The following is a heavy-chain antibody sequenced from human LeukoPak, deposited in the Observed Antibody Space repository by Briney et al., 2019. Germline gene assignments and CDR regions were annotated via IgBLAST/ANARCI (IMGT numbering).Heavy chain of an antibody. CDR3: AKVDVGGWFNY. CDR1: GFTFSSYA. D-gene: IGHD6-19*01. Sequence: GGSLRLSCAASGFTFSSYAMSWVRQAPGKGLEWVSAISGSGGSAYYADSVKGRFTISRDNSKNTLYLQMNSLRAEDTAVYYCAKVDVGGWFNYWGQGTLVTVSS. V-gene: IGHV3-23*01. CDR2: ISGSGGSA. J-gene: IGHJ4*02.